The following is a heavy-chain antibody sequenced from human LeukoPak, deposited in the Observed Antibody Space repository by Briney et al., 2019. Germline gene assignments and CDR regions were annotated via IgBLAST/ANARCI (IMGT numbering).Heavy chain of an antibody. CDR2: INAGNGNT. V-gene: IGHV1-3*01. Sequence: ASVKASCKASGYTFANYALHWVRQAPGQRLEWMGWINAGNGNTKYSQKCQGRVTITLDTSANTAYMELGSLRSEDTAVYYCARGPSWGSYRSDAFDIWGQGTMVTVSS. J-gene: IGHJ3*02. CDR3: ARGPSWGSYRSDAFDI. CDR1: GYTFANYA. D-gene: IGHD3-16*02.